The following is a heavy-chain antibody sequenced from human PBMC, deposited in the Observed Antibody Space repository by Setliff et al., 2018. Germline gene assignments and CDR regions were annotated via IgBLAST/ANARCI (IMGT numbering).Heavy chain of an antibody. D-gene: IGHD3-3*01. J-gene: IGHJ5*02. Sequence: PSETLSLTCAVYGGSFSGYYWSWIRQPPGKGLEWIGEINHSGSTNYNPSLKSRVTISVDTSKNQFSLKLSSVTAADTAVYYCARGPNFWSGHYSLRLRWFDPWGQGTLVTVSS. V-gene: IGHV4-34*01. CDR1: GGSFSGYY. CDR3: ARGPNFWSGHYSLRLRWFDP. CDR2: INHSGST.